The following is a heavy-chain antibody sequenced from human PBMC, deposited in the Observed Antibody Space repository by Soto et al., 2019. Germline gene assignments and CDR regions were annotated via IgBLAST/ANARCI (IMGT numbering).Heavy chain of an antibody. V-gene: IGHV4-30-2*01. CDR1: GGSISSGGYS. J-gene: IGHJ1*01. Sequence: QLQLQESGSGLVKPSQTLSLTCAVSGGSISSGGYSWSWIRQPPGKGLQWIGYIYHSGSTYYNPSLKRPATISVDRSKNQFSLKLRSVTAADTAVYYCARGAPVFMPPWGQGTLVTVSS. CDR3: ARGAPVFMPP. CDR2: IYHSGST. D-gene: IGHD2-2*01.